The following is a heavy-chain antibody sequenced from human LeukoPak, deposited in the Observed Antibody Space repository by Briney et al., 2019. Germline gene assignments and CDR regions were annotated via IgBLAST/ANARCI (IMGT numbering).Heavy chain of an antibody. J-gene: IGHJ5*02. D-gene: IGHD3-3*01. CDR1: GGTFSSYA. CDR2: IIPIFGTA. CDR3: ARGHPSELLRFLEWSDNWFDP. Sequence: ASVKVSCKASGGTFSSYAISWVRQAPGQGLEWMGGIIPIFGTANYAQKFQGRVTITADESTSTAYMELSSLRSEDTAVYYCARGHPSELLRFLEWSDNWFDPWGQGTLVTVSS. V-gene: IGHV1-69*13.